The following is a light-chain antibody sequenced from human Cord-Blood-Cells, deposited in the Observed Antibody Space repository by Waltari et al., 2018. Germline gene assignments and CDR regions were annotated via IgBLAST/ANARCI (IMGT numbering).Light chain of an antibody. CDR3: NSRDSSGNHYV. V-gene: IGLV3-19*01. CDR1: SLRSYY. CDR2: GKT. J-gene: IGLJ1*01. Sequence: SSELTQDPAVSVALGQTVRITCQGDSLRSYYESWYQQKPGQAPVLVIYGKTNRPSGIPDRFSGSSSGNTASLTITGAQAEDDADYYCNSRDSSGNHYVFGTGTKVTVL.